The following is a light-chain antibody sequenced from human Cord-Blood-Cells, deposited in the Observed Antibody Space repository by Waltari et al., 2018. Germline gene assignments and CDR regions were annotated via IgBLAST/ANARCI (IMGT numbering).Light chain of an antibody. J-gene: IGKJ1*01. Sequence: AIRMTQSPSSFSASTGDRVTITCRARHGISSYLAWYQQKPGKAPKLLIYSASTLQSGVPSRFSGSGSGTDFTLTISCLQSEDFATYYCQQYYSYPRTFGQGTKVEIK. V-gene: IGKV1-8*01. CDR1: HGISSY. CDR2: SAS. CDR3: QQYYSYPRT.